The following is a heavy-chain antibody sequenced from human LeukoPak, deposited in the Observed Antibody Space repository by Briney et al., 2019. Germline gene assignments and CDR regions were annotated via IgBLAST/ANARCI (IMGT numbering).Heavy chain of an antibody. Sequence: GRSLRLSCAASGFTFSSYGMHWVRQAPGKGLEWVAVIWYDGSNKYYADSVKGRFTISRDNSKNTLYLQMNSLRAEDTAVYYCAKEADDYGDYGGASYWGQGTLVTVSS. J-gene: IGHJ4*02. CDR1: GFTFSSYG. CDR2: IWYDGSNK. D-gene: IGHD4-17*01. CDR3: AKEADDYGDYGGASY. V-gene: IGHV3-33*06.